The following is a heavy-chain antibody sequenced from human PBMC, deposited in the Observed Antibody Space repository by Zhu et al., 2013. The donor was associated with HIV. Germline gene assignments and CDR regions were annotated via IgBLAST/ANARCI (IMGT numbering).Heavy chain of an antibody. CDR2: MNPNSGNT. V-gene: IGHV1-8*01. J-gene: IGHJ4*02. CDR1: GYTFIDYD. Sequence: QVQLVQSGAEVKKPGASVKVSCKVAGYTFIDYDIYWVRQTTGQGLESMGWMNPNSGNTGYEQNFQGRVTMTRNTSISTAYMELRNLNFEDTAIYYCAREPPSTGSFDYWGQGTLVTAP. CDR3: AREPPSTGSFDY.